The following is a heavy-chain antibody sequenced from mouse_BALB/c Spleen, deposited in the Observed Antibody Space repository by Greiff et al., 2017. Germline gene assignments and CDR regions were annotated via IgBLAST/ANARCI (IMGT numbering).Heavy chain of an antibody. Sequence: VKLMESGAELARPGASVKMSCKASGYTFTSYTMHWVKQRPGQGLEWIGYINPSSGYTNYNQKFKDKATLTADKSSSTAYMQLSSLTSEDSAVYYCARNWDWYFDVWGAGTTVTVSS. D-gene: IGHD4-1*01. CDR3: ARNWDWYFDV. J-gene: IGHJ1*01. CDR1: GYTFTSYT. V-gene: IGHV1-4*01. CDR2: INPSSGYT.